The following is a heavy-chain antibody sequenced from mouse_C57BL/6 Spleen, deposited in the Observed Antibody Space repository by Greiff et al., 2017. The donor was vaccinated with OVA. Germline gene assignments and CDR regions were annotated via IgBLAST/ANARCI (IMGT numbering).Heavy chain of an antibody. CDR2: IYPGSGNT. CDR1: GYTFTDYY. CDR3: AREAVYYSYAMDY. Sequence: VKPGASVKISCKASGYTFTDYYINWVKQRPGQGLEWIGWIYPGSGNTKYNEKFKGKDTLTVDTSSSTAYMQLSSLTSEDSAVDFCAREAVYYSYAMDYWGQGTSVTVSS. D-gene: IGHD1-1*01. J-gene: IGHJ4*01. V-gene: IGHV1-84*01.